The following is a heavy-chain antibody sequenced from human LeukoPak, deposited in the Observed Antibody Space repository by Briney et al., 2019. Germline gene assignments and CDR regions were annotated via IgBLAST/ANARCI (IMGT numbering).Heavy chain of an antibody. CDR1: GGSISSINSGTYY. Sequence: SETLSLTCSVSGGSISSINSGTYYWSWIRQPAGKGLEWIGRIYAGGGINYNPSLNGRVTISIDRSKNQFSLKLSSVTAADTAVYYCARGDRGYSYEFYFDYWGQGTLVTVSS. CDR2: IYAGGGI. CDR3: ARGDRGYSYEFYFDY. V-gene: IGHV4-61*02. J-gene: IGHJ4*02. D-gene: IGHD5-18*01.